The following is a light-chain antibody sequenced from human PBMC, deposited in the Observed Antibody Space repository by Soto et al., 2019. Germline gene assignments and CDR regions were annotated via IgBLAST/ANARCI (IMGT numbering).Light chain of an antibody. Sequence: AIQMTQSPSSLSASVGDRVTITCRASQGIRKDLGWYQQKPGKAPKLLIYSASVVQTGVPSRFSGSGSGRDFTLTIDSLQPEDFASYYCLQDYTYPYTFGQGTKLEI. CDR3: LQDYTYPYT. CDR1: QGIRKD. J-gene: IGKJ2*01. V-gene: IGKV1-6*01. CDR2: SAS.